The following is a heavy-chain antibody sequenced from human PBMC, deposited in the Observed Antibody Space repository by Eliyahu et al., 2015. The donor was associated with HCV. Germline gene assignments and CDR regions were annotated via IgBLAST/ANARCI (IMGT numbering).Heavy chain of an antibody. J-gene: IGHJ4*02. CDR2: ISSAGSTT. D-gene: IGHD3-22*01. Sequence: DVQLVESGGGLVQPGGSLRLSCXASGXTFXXXWMHWVRQVPGKGLVWVXRISSAGSTTTYADSVKGRFTISRDNAKNTLYLQMNSLRAEDTAIYYCARSRHYDNSAPPGLDWGQGTLVTVSS. CDR1: GXTFXXXW. V-gene: IGHV3-74*01. CDR3: ARSRHYDNSAPPGLD.